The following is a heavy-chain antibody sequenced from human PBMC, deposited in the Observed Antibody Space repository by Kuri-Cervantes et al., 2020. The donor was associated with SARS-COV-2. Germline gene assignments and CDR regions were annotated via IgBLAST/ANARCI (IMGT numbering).Heavy chain of an antibody. V-gene: IGHV4-39*01. CDR1: GGSISSYY. CDR2: IYYSGST. CDR3: ARQHLGYYMDV. J-gene: IGHJ6*03. Sequence: ESLKISCTVSGGSISSYYWGWIRQPPGKGLEWIGSIYYSGSTHYNPSLKSRVSISVDTSRNQFSLKVSSVTAADTAVYSCARQHLGYYMDVWGKGTTVTVSS.